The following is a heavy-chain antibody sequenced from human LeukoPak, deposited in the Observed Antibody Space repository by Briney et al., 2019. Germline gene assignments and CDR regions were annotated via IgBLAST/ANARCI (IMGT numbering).Heavy chain of an antibody. CDR1: GFTFSDFG. Sequence: GGSLRLSCAASGFTFSDFGMNWVRQAPGKGLEWVSSISAHSRYIYYADSVKGRFTISRDNARSSLYLQMNSLRAEDSAVYYCARQCYDFWSGFYTADYYFDYWGRGTLVTVSS. CDR3: ARQCYDFWSGFYTADYYFDY. D-gene: IGHD3-3*01. CDR2: ISAHSRYI. J-gene: IGHJ4*02. V-gene: IGHV3-21*01.